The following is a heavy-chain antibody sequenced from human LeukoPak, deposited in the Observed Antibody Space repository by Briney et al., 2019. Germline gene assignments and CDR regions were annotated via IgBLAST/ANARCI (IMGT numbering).Heavy chain of an antibody. D-gene: IGHD1-1*01. CDR3: AKAAAERCASIKCYPFDS. J-gene: IGHJ4*02. V-gene: IGHV3-23*01. CDR1: GFSFNSYA. CDR2: IIGPGGDT. Sequence: SGGSLRLSCTASGFSFNSYAMNWVRQAPGKGLEWVASIIGPGGDTYHAGSVRGRFTISRDNSKNTLYLQMSHLRVEDTALYYCAKAAAERCASIKCYPFDSWGQGTLVAASS.